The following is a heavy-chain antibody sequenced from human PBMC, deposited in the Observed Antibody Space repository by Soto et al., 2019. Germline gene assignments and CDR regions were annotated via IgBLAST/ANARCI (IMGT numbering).Heavy chain of an antibody. CDR1: GFTVSTHG. CDR2: ISRDGNTK. Sequence: ESGGGVVQPGRSLRLSCAVSGFTVSTHGMHWVRQAPGKGLEWVAVISRDGNTKYYADSVKGRFTISRDNSRNTLFLEMYSLRGDDMAVYYCTGEVASGYWGQGTLVTVSS. D-gene: IGHD2-8*02. V-gene: IGHV3-30*03. CDR3: TGEVASGY. J-gene: IGHJ4*02.